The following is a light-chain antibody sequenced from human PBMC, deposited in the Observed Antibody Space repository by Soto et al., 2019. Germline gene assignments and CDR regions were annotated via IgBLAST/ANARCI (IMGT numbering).Light chain of an antibody. Sequence: QSVLTQPRSVSGSPGQSVTISCTGTSSDVGGYNYVSWFQQHPGKAPKPMISDVSKRPSGVPDRFSGSKSGNTASLTISGLQTEDVADYYCCSYAGSYTWVFGGGTKVTVL. CDR3: CSYAGSYTWV. J-gene: IGLJ3*02. CDR1: SSDVGGYNY. CDR2: DVS. V-gene: IGLV2-11*01.